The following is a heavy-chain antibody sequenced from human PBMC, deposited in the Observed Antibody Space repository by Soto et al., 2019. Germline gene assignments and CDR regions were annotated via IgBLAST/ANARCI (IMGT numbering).Heavy chain of an antibody. D-gene: IGHD3-22*01. CDR2: FDPEDGET. Sequence: ASVKVSCKVSGYTLTELSMHWVRQAPGKGLEWMGGFDPEDGETIYAQKFQGRVTMTEDTSTDTAYMELSSLRSEETAVYYCATDRGSYDSSGYYNCFDPWGQGTLVTVSS. CDR1: GYTLTELS. J-gene: IGHJ5*02. CDR3: ATDRGSYDSSGYYNCFDP. V-gene: IGHV1-24*01.